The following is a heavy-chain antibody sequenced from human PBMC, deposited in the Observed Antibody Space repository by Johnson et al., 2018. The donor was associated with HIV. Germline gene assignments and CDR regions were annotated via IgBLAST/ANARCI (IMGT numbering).Heavy chain of an antibody. D-gene: IGHD7-27*01. Sequence: VQLVESGGGLVQPGGSLRLSCAASGFTFNDYAMSWVRQAPGKGLEWVSGINWNGGSTCYTDSVKGRFTISRDNAKNSLYLQMNSLRTEDTALFYCARVLTRVCTSGFFGAFDICGQGTMVTVSS. CDR3: ARVLTRVCTSGFFGAFDI. J-gene: IGHJ3*02. V-gene: IGHV3-20*04. CDR2: INWNGGST. CDR1: GFTFNDYA.